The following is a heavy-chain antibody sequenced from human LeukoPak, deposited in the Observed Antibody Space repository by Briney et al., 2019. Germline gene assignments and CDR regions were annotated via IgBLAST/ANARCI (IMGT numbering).Heavy chain of an antibody. CDR1: GFTFSSYG. D-gene: IGHD3-22*01. CDR3: ARDYDSSGYYLFDY. Sequence: GRSLRPSCAASGFTFSSYGMHWVRQAPGKGLEWVAVIWYDGSNKYYADSVKGRLTISRDNSKNTLYLQMNSLRAEDTAVYYCARDYDSSGYYLFDYWGQGTLVTVSS. V-gene: IGHV3-33*01. J-gene: IGHJ4*02. CDR2: IWYDGSNK.